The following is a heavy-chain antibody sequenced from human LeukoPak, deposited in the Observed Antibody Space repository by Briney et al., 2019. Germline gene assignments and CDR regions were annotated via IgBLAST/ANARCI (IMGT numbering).Heavy chain of an antibody. V-gene: IGHV3-9*01. CDR1: GFTFDDYA. D-gene: IGHD3-3*01. Sequence: GGSLTLSCAASGFTFDDYAMHWVRQAPGKGLEWVSGISWNSGNIGYADSVKGGFTISRDNANNSLYLQMNSLRAEETALYYCAKDIRFLEWEGYYGMDVWGQGTTVTVSS. CDR3: AKDIRFLEWEGYYGMDV. CDR2: ISWNSGNI. J-gene: IGHJ6*02.